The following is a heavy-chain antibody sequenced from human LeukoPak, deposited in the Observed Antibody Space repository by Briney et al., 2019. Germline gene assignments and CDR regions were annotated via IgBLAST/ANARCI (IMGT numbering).Heavy chain of an antibody. Sequence: SGGPLRLSCAASGFTFSSYAVHWVRQAPGKGLEWVAVISYDGSNKYYADSVKGRFTISRDNSKNTLYLQMNSLRAEDTAVYYCARKMATRPTIDYWGQGALVTVSS. CDR1: GFTFSSYA. J-gene: IGHJ4*02. D-gene: IGHD5-24*01. CDR3: ARKMATRPTIDY. V-gene: IGHV3-30*04. CDR2: ISYDGSNK.